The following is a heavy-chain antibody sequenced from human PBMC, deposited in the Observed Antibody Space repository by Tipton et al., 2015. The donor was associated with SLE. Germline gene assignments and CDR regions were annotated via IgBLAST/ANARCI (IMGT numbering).Heavy chain of an antibody. V-gene: IGHV4-31*11. CDR3: ARKRVVPAASGFDS. CDR1: GVSMTKGEDY. CDR2: IHHGGRT. D-gene: IGHD2-2*01. J-gene: IGHJ4*02. Sequence: TLSLTCDVSGVSMTKGEDYWTWIRQQPGKGLEWIGYIHHGGRTYYNPSLKSRLTISEDTSKNQFSLRLRSVTAADTATYYCARKRVVPAASGFDSWGQGTLVIVSS.